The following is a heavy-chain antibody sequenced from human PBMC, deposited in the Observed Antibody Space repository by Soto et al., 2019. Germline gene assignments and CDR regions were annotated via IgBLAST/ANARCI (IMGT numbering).Heavy chain of an antibody. D-gene: IGHD6-13*01. CDR2: ISSDSSDT. Sequence: QVQLLESGGGLVKPGGSLRLSCTDSGFTVSGYYMGWNRQPPGKGLDWISYISSDSSDTKHADSVKGRFTISRDNAKNSLYLQMNSLRAEVTAVYFCASGQQVRMADIWGQGTMVTVSS. CDR1: GFTVSGYY. J-gene: IGHJ3*02. V-gene: IGHV3-11*03. CDR3: ASGQQVRMADI.